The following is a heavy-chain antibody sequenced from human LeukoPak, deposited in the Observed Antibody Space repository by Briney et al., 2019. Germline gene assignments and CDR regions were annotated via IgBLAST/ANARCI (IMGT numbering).Heavy chain of an antibody. CDR3: ARGVDSYGSRFDY. Sequence: SETLSLTCAVYGGSFSGYYWSWIRQPPGKGLEWIGEINHSGSTNYNPSLKSRVTISVDKSKNQFSLKLSSVTAADTAVYYCARGVDSYGSRFDYWGQGTLVTVSS. D-gene: IGHD5-18*01. J-gene: IGHJ4*02. CDR1: GGSFSGYY. CDR2: INHSGST. V-gene: IGHV4-34*01.